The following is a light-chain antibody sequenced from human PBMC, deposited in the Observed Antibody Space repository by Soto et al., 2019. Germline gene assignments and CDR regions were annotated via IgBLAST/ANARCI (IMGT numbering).Light chain of an antibody. J-gene: IGLJ2*01. CDR2: EVR. CDR1: SSDVGYYNY. Sequence: QSVLTQPASVSGSPGQSITISCTGTSSDVGYYNYVSWYQQHPGKAPKVLIYEVRNRPSGASSRFSGSKSGNTAFLTISGLQPEYEADYYCSSYTRRSSVLFGGGTKVTVL. V-gene: IGLV2-14*01. CDR3: SSYTRRSSVL.